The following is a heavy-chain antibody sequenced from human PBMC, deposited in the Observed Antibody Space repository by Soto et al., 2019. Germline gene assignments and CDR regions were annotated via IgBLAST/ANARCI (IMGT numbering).Heavy chain of an antibody. Sequence: GGSLRLSCAASGFTFSYYYMSWIRQAPGKGLEWVSYISSSSSYTNYADSVKGRFTISRDNAKNSLYLQMNSLRAEDTAVYYCARVGGDCSGGSCYPDWGQGTLVTVSS. D-gene: IGHD2-15*01. CDR3: ARVGGDCSGGSCYPD. J-gene: IGHJ4*02. CDR2: ISSSSSYT. V-gene: IGHV3-11*06. CDR1: GFTFSYYY.